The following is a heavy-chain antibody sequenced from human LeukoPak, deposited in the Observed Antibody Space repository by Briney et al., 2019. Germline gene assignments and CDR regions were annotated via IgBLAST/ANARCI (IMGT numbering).Heavy chain of an antibody. J-gene: IGHJ6*02. CDR2: IYPGDSGT. Sequence: GESLKISCKGSGYSFTNYWIAWVRQMPGKGLEWMGIIYPGDSGTRYSPSFQGQVIISADKSFSPPYVQWSSLKASDSAMYYCARGSSVAGTPSYYYYGMDVWGQGTTVTVSS. D-gene: IGHD6-19*01. CDR3: ARGSSVAGTPSYYYYGMDV. V-gene: IGHV5-51*01. CDR1: GYSFTNYW.